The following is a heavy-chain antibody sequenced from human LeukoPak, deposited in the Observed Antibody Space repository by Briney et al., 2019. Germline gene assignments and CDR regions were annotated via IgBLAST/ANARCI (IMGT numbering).Heavy chain of an antibody. D-gene: IGHD6-13*01. V-gene: IGHV1-2*06. Sequence: ASVKVSCTASGYTFTGYYMHWVRQAPGQGLEWMGRINPNSGGTNYAQKFQGRVTMTRDTSISTAYMELSRLRSDDTAVYYCARMVDSSSWYGFVYWGQGTLVTVSS. CDR3: ARMVDSSSWYGFVY. CDR1: GYTFTGYY. J-gene: IGHJ4*02. CDR2: INPNSGGT.